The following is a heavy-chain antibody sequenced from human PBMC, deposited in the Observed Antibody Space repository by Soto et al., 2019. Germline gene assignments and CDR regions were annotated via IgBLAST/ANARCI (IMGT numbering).Heavy chain of an antibody. V-gene: IGHV1-2*02. CDR3: ARGQTGTHYGMDV. D-gene: IGHD1-7*01. J-gene: IGHJ6*02. CDR1: GYTFTGYY. Sequence: GPVKVSCKASGYTFTGYYMHWVRQAPGQGLEWMGWINPNSGGTNYAQKFQGRVTMTRDTSISTAYMELSRLRSDDTAVYYCARGQTGTHYGMDVWGQGTTVTVSS. CDR2: INPNSGGT.